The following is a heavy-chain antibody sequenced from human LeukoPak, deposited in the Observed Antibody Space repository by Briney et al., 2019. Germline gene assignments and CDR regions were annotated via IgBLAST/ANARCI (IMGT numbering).Heavy chain of an antibody. D-gene: IGHD3-22*01. CDR2: IIPILGIA. CDR3: ARARLRGYYDSSGYPTAYYFDY. J-gene: IGHJ4*02. V-gene: IGHV1-69*04. Sequence: ASVKVSCKASGGTFSSYAISWVRQAPGQGLEWMGRIIPILGIANYAQKFQGRVTITADKSTSTAYMELSSLRSEDTAVYYCARARLRGYYDSSGYPTAYYFDYWGQGTLVTVSS. CDR1: GGTFSSYA.